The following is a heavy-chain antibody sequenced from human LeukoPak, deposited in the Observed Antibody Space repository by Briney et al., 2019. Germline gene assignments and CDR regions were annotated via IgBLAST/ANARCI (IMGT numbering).Heavy chain of an antibody. D-gene: IGHD5-18*01. CDR2: IIPIFGTA. V-gene: IGHV1-69*05. Sequence: SVKVSCKASGGTFSSYAISWVRQAPGQGLEWMGRIIPIFGTANYAQKFQGRVTITTDESTSTAYMELSSLRSEDTAVYYCAREGGGYSYGLYPFWGQGTLVTVAS. CDR1: GGTFSSYA. CDR3: AREGGGYSYGLYPF. J-gene: IGHJ4*02.